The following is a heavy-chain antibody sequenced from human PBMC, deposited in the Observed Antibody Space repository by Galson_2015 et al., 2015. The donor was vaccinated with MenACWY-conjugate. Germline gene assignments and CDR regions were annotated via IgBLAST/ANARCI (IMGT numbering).Heavy chain of an antibody. CDR2: IIPIFGTA. CDR1: GGTFSSYA. CDR3: ARTLRVGYSYGYGDY. J-gene: IGHJ4*02. V-gene: IGHV1-69*13. Sequence: SVKVSCKASGGTFSSYAISWVRQAPGQGLEWTGGIIPIFGTANCAQKFQGRVTITADESTSTAYMELSSLRSEDTAVYYCARTLRVGYSYGYGDYWGQGTLVTVSS. D-gene: IGHD5-18*01.